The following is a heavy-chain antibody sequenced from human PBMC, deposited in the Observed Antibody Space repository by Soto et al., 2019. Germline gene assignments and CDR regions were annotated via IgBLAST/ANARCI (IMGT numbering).Heavy chain of an antibody. Sequence: EVQLLESGGGLVQPGGALRLSCAASGFTFSSYAMSWVRQAPGKGLEWVSAIGVSGDTTYYADSVKGRFTISRDKSKNTLYLQMGSLRAEEPAVYYCARVRRFGELRSLYWGQGTLVTVSS. J-gene: IGHJ4*02. CDR1: GFTFSSYA. CDR3: ARVRRFGELRSLY. D-gene: IGHD3-10*01. CDR2: IGVSGDTT. V-gene: IGHV3-23*01.